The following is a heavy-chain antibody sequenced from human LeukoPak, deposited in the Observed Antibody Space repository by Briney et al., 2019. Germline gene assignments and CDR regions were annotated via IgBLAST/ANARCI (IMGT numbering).Heavy chain of an antibody. V-gene: IGHV4-4*07. CDR3: ARDAYDSSGLLRFLWFDP. D-gene: IGHD3-22*01. J-gene: IGHJ5*02. CDR2: IYTSGST. Sequence: SETLSLTCTVSGGSISSYYWSWIRQPAGKGLEWIGRIYTSGSTNYNPSLKSRVTMSVDTSKNQFSLKLSSVTATDTAVYYCARDAYDSSGLLRFLWFDPWGQGTLATVSS. CDR1: GGSISSYY.